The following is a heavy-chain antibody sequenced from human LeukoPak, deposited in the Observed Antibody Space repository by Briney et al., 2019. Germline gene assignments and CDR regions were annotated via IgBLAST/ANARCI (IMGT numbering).Heavy chain of an antibody. CDR1: GFTFSSYG. CDR2: ISGSGGST. CDR3: AKGYYGSGSYGWFDY. D-gene: IGHD3-10*01. Sequence: PGGSLRLSCAASGFTFSSYGMSWVRQAPGKGLEWVSAISGSGGSTYYADSVKGWFTISRDNSKNTLYLQMNSLRAEDTAVYSCAKGYYGSGSYGWFDYWGQGTLVTVSS. V-gene: IGHV3-23*01. J-gene: IGHJ4*02.